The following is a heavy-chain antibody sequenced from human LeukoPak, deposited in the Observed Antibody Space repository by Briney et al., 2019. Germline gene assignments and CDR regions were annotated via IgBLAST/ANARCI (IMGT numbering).Heavy chain of an antibody. CDR1: GGSFSGYY. V-gene: IGHV4-34*01. J-gene: IGHJ6*02. Sequence: SSETLTLTCAVYGGSFSGYYWSWVRQPPGKGLEWIGEINHSGSTNYNPSLKSRVTISVDTSKNQFSLKLSSVTAADTAVYYCARPMAYSSGWYGYYYGMDVWGQGTTVTVSS. D-gene: IGHD6-19*01. CDR2: INHSGST. CDR3: ARPMAYSSGWYGYYYGMDV.